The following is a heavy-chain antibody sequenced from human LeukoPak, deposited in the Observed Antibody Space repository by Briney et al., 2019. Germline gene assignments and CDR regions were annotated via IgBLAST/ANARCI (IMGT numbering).Heavy chain of an antibody. J-gene: IGHJ5*02. D-gene: IGHD2-2*02. Sequence: PETLSLTCTVSGDSISNYYWSWIRQPAGKGLEWIGRIYNSGSTKYNPSLKSRVTISVDKSKNQFSLKLSSVTAADTAMYYCARDSCRSTSCYNNWFDPWGQGTLVTVSS. CDR3: ARDSCRSTSCYNNWFDP. CDR1: GDSISNYY. V-gene: IGHV4-4*07. CDR2: IYNSGST.